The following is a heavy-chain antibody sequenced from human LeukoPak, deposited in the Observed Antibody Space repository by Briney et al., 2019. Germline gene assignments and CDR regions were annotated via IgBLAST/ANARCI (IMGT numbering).Heavy chain of an antibody. CDR2: INSDGSST. CDR1: GFTFDDYG. V-gene: IGHV3-74*01. J-gene: IGHJ3*02. Sequence: GGSLRLSCAASGFTFDDYGMSWVRQAPGKGLVWVSRINSDGSSTSYPDSVKGRFTISRDNAKNTLYLQMNSLRAEDTAVYYCARVHGSGWAGRGSKGFAFDIWGQGTMVTVSS. D-gene: IGHD6-19*01. CDR3: ARVHGSGWAGRGSKGFAFDI.